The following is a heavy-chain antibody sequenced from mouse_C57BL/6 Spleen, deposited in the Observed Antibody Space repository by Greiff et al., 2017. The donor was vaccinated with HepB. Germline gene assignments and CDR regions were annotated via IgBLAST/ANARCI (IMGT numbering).Heavy chain of an antibody. Sequence: DVMLVESGGDLVKPGGSLKLSCAASGFTFSSYGMSWVRQTPDKRLEWVATISSGGSYTYYPDSVKGRFTISRDNAKNTLYLQMSSLKSEDTAMYYCARITTVVVDYWGQGTTLTVSS. CDR1: GFTFSSYG. CDR3: ARITTVVVDY. CDR2: ISSGGSYT. J-gene: IGHJ2*01. D-gene: IGHD1-1*01. V-gene: IGHV5-6*02.